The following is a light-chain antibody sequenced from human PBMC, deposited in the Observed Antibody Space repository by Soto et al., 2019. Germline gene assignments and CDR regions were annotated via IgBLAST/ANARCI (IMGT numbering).Light chain of an antibody. CDR3: SSYTSSSSLYV. J-gene: IGLJ1*01. CDR1: SSDVGYYNY. CDR2: EVS. Sequence: QSALTQPASVSGSPGQLITISCTGTSSDVGYYNYVSWYQQHPGKAPKLMIYEVSNRPSGISNRFSGSKSGNTASLTISGLQAEDEADYYCSSYTSSSSLYVFGTGTKVTGL. V-gene: IGLV2-14*01.